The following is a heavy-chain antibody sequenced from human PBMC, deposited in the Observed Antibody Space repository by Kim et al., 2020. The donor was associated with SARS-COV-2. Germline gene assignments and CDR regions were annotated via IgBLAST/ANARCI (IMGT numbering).Heavy chain of an antibody. J-gene: IGHJ6*02. CDR1: GGSVSSGSYY. CDR2: IYYSGST. D-gene: IGHD6-19*01. CDR3: ARDQPSEQWTYYYYGMDV. V-gene: IGHV4-61*01. Sequence: SETLSLTCTVSGGSVSSGSYYWSWIRQPPGKGLEWIGYIYYSGSTNYNPSLKSRVTISVDTSKNQFSLKLSSVTAADTAVYYCARDQPSEQWTYYYYGMDVWGQGTTVTVSS.